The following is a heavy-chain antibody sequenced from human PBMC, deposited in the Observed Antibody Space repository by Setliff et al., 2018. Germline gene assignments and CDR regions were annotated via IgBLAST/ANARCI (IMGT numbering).Heavy chain of an antibody. CDR3: AKIGSSLDY. CDR2: IIHSGST. V-gene: IGHV4-34*12. D-gene: IGHD3-16*01. J-gene: IGHJ4*02. CDR1: GGSFSGYY. Sequence: SETLSLTCAVYGGSFSGYYWSWIRQPPGKRLEWIGEIIHSGSTNYNPSLKSRVTISMDTSKNQFSLKLRSVTAADTAVYYCAKIGSSLDYWGQGILVTVSS.